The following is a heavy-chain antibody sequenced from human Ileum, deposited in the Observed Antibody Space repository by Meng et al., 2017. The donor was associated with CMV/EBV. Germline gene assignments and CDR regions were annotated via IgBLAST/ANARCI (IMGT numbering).Heavy chain of an antibody. J-gene: IGHJ4*02. CDR1: GGASRTGSDY. D-gene: IGHD3-10*01. CDR2: IYYSGTT. V-gene: IGHV4-39*07. Sequence: SDPGLVTPAGRLPPTFTVGGGASRTGSDYWGWIRQPPGKGLEWIGNIYYSGTTYYNPSLKSRVTISGDTSKNQFSLKLSSVTAADTAVYYCARAAARGVPVDYWGQGILVTVSS. CDR3: ARAAARGVPVDY.